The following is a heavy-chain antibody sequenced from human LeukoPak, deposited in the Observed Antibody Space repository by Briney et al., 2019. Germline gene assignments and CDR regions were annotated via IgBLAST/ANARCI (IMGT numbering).Heavy chain of an antibody. CDR2: ISGRGGAT. CDR3: AKDSAFYYDSSGYYSD. CDR1: GFAFSTYA. D-gene: IGHD3-22*01. V-gene: IGHV3-23*01. J-gene: IGHJ1*01. Sequence: GGSLRLSCAASGFAFSTYAMAWVRQTPGKGLEWVSVISGRGGATHYADSVKGRFTISRDNSKNTLFLQMNSLRVEETAVYYCAKDSAFYYDSSGYYSDWGQGTLVTVSS.